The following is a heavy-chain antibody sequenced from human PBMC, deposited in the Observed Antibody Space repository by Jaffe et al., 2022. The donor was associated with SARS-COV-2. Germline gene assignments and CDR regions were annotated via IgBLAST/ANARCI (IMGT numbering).Heavy chain of an antibody. D-gene: IGHD6-13*01. CDR1: GFTFGSYW. J-gene: IGHJ3*02. CDR2: SDNGGSGS. V-gene: IGHV3-74*01. CDR3: VRGYGWIAAAATTSAFDI. Sequence: EVQLVESGGGLVQPGGSLRLSCAASGFTFGSYWMHWVRQYPGKGPVWVSRSDNGGSGSSYADSVKGRFTISRDNAKNTLYLQMNSLRAEDTAVYYCVRGYGWIAAAATTSAFDIWGLGTMVTVSS.